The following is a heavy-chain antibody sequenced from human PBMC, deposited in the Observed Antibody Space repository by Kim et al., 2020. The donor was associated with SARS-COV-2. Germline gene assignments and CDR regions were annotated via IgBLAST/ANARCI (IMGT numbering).Heavy chain of an antibody. D-gene: IGHD5-12*01. CDR2: ISGSGGST. J-gene: IGHJ6*02. CDR3: AKPTNWSPPYYYYGMDV. CDR1: GFTFSSYA. V-gene: IGHV3-23*01. Sequence: GGSLRLSCAASGFTFSSYAMSWVRQAPGKGLEWVSAISGSGGSTYYADSVKGRFTISRDNSKNTLYLQMNSLRAEDTAVYYCAKPTNWSPPYYYYGMDVWGQGTTVTVSS.